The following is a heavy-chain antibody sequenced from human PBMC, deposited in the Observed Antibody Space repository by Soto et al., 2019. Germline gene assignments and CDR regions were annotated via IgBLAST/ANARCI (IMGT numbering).Heavy chain of an antibody. V-gene: IGHV4-4*01. CDR2: IYHSGST. D-gene: IGHD5-18*01. CDR1: GVSISSSKS. J-gene: IGHJ4*02. Sequence: TLSLISALSGVSISSSKSLIWVRQPPGKGLEWIGEIYHSGSTNYNPSLKSRVTISVDKSKNQFSLKLSSVTAADTAVYSCATTPWDGYTGYYFDYWGQGTLVTVS. CDR3: ATTPWDGYTGYYFDY.